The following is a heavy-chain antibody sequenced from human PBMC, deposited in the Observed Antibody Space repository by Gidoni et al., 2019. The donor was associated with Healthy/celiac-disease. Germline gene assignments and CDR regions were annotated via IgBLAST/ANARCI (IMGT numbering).Heavy chain of an antibody. Sequence: AASGFTFSSYWMHWVRQAPGKGLVWVSRINSDGSSTSYADSVKGRFTISRDNAKNTLYLQMNSLRAEDTAVYYCARGDISAAAGYEYYYYGMDVWGQGTTVTVSS. D-gene: IGHD6-13*01. CDR2: INSDGSST. CDR1: GFTFSSYW. V-gene: IGHV3-74*01. CDR3: ARGDISAAAGYEYYYYGMDV. J-gene: IGHJ6*02.